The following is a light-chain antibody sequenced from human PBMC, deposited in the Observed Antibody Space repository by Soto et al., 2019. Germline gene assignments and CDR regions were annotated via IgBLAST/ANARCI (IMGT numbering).Light chain of an antibody. CDR1: QSVNSRY. J-gene: IGKJ1*01. CDR2: GAF. V-gene: IGKV3-20*01. CDR3: QQSPGT. Sequence: MVLTQSPGNLSLSPGERATLSCRASQSVNSRYLAWYQQKPGQAPRLVIYGAFTRATGIPDRFIGSGSGTDFSLTVRRLEPEDFAVYYCQQSPGTFGQGTKVEIK.